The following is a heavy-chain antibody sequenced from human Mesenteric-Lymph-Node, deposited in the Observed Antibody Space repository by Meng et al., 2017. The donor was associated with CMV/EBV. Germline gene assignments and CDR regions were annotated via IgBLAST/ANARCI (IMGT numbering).Heavy chain of an antibody. J-gene: IGHJ4*02. CDR1: GGSFSGYY. V-gene: IGHV4-34*01. Sequence: SETLSLTCAVYGGSFSGYYWSWIRQPPGKGLEWIGEINHSGSTNYNPSLKSRVTISVDTSKNQFSLKLHSVTATDTAMYYCARAHSSGWTTVGYWGQGTLVTVSS. D-gene: IGHD6-19*01. CDR2: INHSGST. CDR3: ARAHSSGWTTVGY.